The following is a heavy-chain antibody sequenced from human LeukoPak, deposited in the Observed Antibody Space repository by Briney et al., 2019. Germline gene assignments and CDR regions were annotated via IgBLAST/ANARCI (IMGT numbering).Heavy chain of an antibody. Sequence: PGGSLRLSCAASGFTFSSHGMQWVRQAPGKGLEWVAHIKQDGSQEYYVDSVKGRFTISRDSAKNSLYLQMNSLRAEDTAVYYCARGVPYDSWSGPHYSDYWGQGTLVTVSS. CDR2: IKQDGSQE. V-gene: IGHV3-7*01. D-gene: IGHD3-3*01. J-gene: IGHJ4*02. CDR1: GFTFSSHG. CDR3: ARGVPYDSWSGPHYSDY.